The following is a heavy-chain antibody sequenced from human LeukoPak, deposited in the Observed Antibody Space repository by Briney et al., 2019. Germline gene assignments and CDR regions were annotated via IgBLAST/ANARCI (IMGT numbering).Heavy chain of an antibody. CDR2: ISYDGSNK. CDR1: GFTFSSYA. J-gene: IGHJ3*02. V-gene: IGHV3-30*04. CDR3: ARDNGYYDSSGYYYGGAFDI. Sequence: PGGSLRLSCAASGFTFSSYAMHWVRQAPGKGLEWVAVISYDGSNKYYADSVKGRFTISRDNSKNTPYLQMNSLRAEDTAVYYCARDNGYYDSSGYYYGGAFDIWGQGTMVTVSS. D-gene: IGHD3-22*01.